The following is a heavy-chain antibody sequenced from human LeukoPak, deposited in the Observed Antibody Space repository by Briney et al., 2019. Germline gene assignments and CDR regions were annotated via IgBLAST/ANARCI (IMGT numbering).Heavy chain of an antibody. J-gene: IGHJ4*02. CDR1: GFTFNNYG. V-gene: IGHV3-23*01. Sequence: GGSLRLSCAASGFTFNNYGMNWVRQAPGKGLEWVFTISNSGGSTYYADSVKGRFIISRDNSKNTLYLQMNSLRGEDTAAYYCAKLGDYGYWGQGTLVTVYS. CDR3: AKLGDYGY. D-gene: IGHD4-17*01. CDR2: ISNSGGST.